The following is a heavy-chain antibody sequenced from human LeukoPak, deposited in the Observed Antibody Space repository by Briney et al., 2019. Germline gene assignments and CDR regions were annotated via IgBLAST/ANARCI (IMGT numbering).Heavy chain of an antibody. V-gene: IGHV1-69*13. CDR2: VIPIFGTA. J-gene: IGHJ4*02. Sequence: SVKVSCKASGGTFSSYAISWVRQAPGQGLEWMGGVIPIFGTANYTQKFQGRVTITADESTSTAYMELSSLRSEDTAVYYCARDFDSSGYYSRDYWGQGTLVTVSS. CDR3: ARDFDSSGYYSRDY. D-gene: IGHD3-22*01. CDR1: GGTFSSYA.